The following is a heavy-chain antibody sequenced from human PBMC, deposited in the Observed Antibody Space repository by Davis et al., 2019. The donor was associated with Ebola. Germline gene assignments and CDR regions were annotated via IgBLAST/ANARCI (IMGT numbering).Heavy chain of an antibody. CDR2: ISSSSNYI. CDR3: ARAYGYYYYGMDV. J-gene: IGHJ6*04. Sequence: PGGSLRLSCAASGFTLSSYSMNWVRQAPGKGLEWVSSISSSSNYIYYADSVRGRFTISRDNAKNSLYLQMNSLRAEDTAVYYCARAYGYYYYGMDVWGKGTTVTVSS. D-gene: IGHD4-17*01. V-gene: IGHV3-21*01. CDR1: GFTLSSYS.